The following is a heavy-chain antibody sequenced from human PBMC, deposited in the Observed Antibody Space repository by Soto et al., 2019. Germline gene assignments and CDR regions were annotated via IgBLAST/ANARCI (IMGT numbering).Heavy chain of an antibody. D-gene: IGHD1-26*01. CDR3: XXXXXXEGAGYYYYGMDV. V-gene: IGHV3-30*03. CDR2: ISYDGSNK. J-gene: IGHJ6*02. Sequence: QVQLVESGGGVVQPGRSLRLSCAASGFTFSSYGMHWVRQAPGKGLXXVXVISYDGSNKYYADSVKGRFTISRDNSKNTLXXXMXSLRAXDTAVXYXXXXXXXEGAGYYYYGMDVWGQGTTVTVSS. CDR1: GFTFSSYG.